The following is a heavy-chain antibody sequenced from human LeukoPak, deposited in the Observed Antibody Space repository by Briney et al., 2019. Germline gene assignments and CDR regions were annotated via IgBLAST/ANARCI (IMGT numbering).Heavy chain of an antibody. Sequence: GRSLRLSCAASGFPFSSYGMHWVRQAPGKGLEWVAVIWYDGSNKYYADSVEGRFTLSRDKSKNTLYLQMNSLRAEDTAVYYCARDGSKWLPAIEQNWFDPWGQGTLVTVSS. CDR3: ARDGSKWLPAIEQNWFDP. CDR2: IWYDGSNK. CDR1: GFPFSSYG. V-gene: IGHV3-33*01. J-gene: IGHJ5*02. D-gene: IGHD5-12*01.